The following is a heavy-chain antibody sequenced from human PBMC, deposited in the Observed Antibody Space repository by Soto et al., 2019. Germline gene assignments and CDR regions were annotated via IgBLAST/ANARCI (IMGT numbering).Heavy chain of an antibody. J-gene: IGHJ4*02. V-gene: IGHV2-5*02. CDR2: IYWGNDK. D-gene: IGHD6-13*01. CDR1: GFSLSSGVG. CDR3: AHRRDSSSYFDY. Sequence: SGPTLVNPTETLTLTCTFSGFSLSSGVGVGWVRQPPGKALEWLAVIYWGNDKRSSPSLKSRLTITKDTSKNQVFLTMTNMDPVDTATYYCAHRRDSSSYFDYWGQGTLVTVSS.